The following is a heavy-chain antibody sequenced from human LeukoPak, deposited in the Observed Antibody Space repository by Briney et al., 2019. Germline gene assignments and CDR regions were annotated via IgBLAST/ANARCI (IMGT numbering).Heavy chain of an antibody. CDR1: GGTFSSYA. D-gene: IGHD1-7*01. CDR2: IIPIFGTA. Sequence: SVKVSCKASGGTFSSYAISSVRQAPGQGLEWMGRIIPIFGTANYAQKFQGRVTITADKSTSTAYMELSSLRSEDTAVYYCARDNWNYGRGFDYWRQGTLVTVSS. CDR3: ARDNWNYGRGFDY. V-gene: IGHV1-69*06. J-gene: IGHJ4*02.